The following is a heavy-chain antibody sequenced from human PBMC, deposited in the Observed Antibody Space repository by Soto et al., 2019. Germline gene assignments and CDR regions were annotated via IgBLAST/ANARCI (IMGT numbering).Heavy chain of an antibody. V-gene: IGHV1-46*01. Sequence: ASEKVSCKPSGYSFTNFYVHWVRQAPGQGLEWMGIINPSGGSTSYAQKFQGRVTMTRDTSTSTVYMELSSLRSEDTAVYYCARGGRRQWLVHYYYYGMYVWG. D-gene: IGHD6-19*01. CDR2: INPSGGST. J-gene: IGHJ6*02. CDR3: ARGGRRQWLVHYYYYGMYV. CDR1: GYSFTNFY.